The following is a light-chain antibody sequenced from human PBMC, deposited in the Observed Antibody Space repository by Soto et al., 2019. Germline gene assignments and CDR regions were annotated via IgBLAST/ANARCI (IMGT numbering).Light chain of an antibody. J-gene: IGKJ5*01. Sequence: EIVLTQSPATISLSPLEVATLCFVASESVSYSYVAWYQVKGGLAPRLLIHDASTRASGIPDRFSGSKSGTDFTLTIRALEPEDAAVYYCQQYASSPITFGQGTRLEI. CDR3: QQYASSPIT. V-gene: IGKV3D-20*01. CDR1: ESVSYSY. CDR2: DAS.